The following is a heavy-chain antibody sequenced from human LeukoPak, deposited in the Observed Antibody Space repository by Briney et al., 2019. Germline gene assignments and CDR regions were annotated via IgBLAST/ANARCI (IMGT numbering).Heavy chain of an antibody. V-gene: IGHV1-18*01. Sequence: ASVKVSCKASGYTFTSYGISWVRQAPGQGLEWMGWISAYNGNTNYAQKLQGRVTMTTDTSTSTAYMELRSLRSDDTAVYYCAAQYSGSYSTLNEYYFDYWGQGTLVTVSS. D-gene: IGHD1-26*01. J-gene: IGHJ4*02. CDR3: AAQYSGSYSTLNEYYFDY. CDR2: ISAYNGNT. CDR1: GYTFTSYG.